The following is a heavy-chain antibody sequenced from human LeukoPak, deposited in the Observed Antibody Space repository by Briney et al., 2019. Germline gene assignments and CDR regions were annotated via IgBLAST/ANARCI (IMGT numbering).Heavy chain of an antibody. Sequence: ASVKVSCKASGGTFSSYAISWVRQDPGQGLEWMGGIIPIFGTANYAQKFQGRVTITADESTSTAYMELSSLRSEDTAVYYCARDAETYYYDSSGYHNWFDPWGQGTLVTVSS. J-gene: IGHJ5*02. D-gene: IGHD3-22*01. CDR2: IIPIFGTA. CDR1: GGTFSSYA. V-gene: IGHV1-69*01. CDR3: ARDAETYYYDSSGYHNWFDP.